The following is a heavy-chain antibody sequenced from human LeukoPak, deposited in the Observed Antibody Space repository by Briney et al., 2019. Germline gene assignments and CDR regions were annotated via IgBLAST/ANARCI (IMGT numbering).Heavy chain of an antibody. J-gene: IGHJ4*02. Sequence: PSETLSLTCTVFGGSISSSGYYWGWIRQPPGKGLEWIGTIFHSGSTYYNPSLKSRVTILVDKSKNQFSLKLSSVTAADTALYYCAKHFPRYSSTPEGNYFDYWGQGTLVTVSS. CDR1: GGSISSSGYY. CDR3: AKHFPRYSSTPEGNYFDY. D-gene: IGHD6-13*01. CDR2: IFHSGST. V-gene: IGHV4-39*01.